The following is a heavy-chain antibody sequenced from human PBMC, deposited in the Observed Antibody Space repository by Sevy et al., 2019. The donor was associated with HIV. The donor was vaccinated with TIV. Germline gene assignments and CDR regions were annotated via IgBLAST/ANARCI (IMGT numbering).Heavy chain of an antibody. D-gene: IGHD3-22*01. J-gene: IGHJ3*02. V-gene: IGHV3-9*01. CDR1: GFTFDDYA. CDR3: AKGGYYYDSSGYLGEAFDI. CDR2: ISWNSGSI. Sequence: GGSLRLSCAASGFTFDDYAMHWVRQAPGKGLEWVSGISWNSGSIGYADSVKGRFTISRDNAKNSLYLQMSSLGAEDTALYYCAKGGYYYDSSGYLGEAFDIWGQGTMVTVSS.